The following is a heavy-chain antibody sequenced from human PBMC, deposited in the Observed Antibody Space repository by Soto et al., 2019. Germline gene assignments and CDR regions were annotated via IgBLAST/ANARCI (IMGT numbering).Heavy chain of an antibody. CDR1: GGTFSSYS. CDR3: ARDGGRHSGGIDY. Sequence: QVQLVQSGAEVKKPGSSVKVSCKASGGTFSSYSINWVRQAPGQGLEWMGEIIPIFGTANYAQKFQGRVTSTARESTSTASMERSSLRSADTAVYYCARDGGRHSGGIDYWGQGTLVTVSS. V-gene: IGHV1-69*01. D-gene: IGHD1-26*01. CDR2: IIPIFGTA. J-gene: IGHJ4*02.